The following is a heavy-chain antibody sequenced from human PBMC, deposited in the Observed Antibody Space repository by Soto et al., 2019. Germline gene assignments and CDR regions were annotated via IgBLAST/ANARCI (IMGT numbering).Heavy chain of an antibody. Sequence: PSETLSLTCAVYGGSFSGYYWSWIRQPPGKGLEWIGEINHSGSTNYNPSLKSRVTISVDTSKNQFSLKLSSVTAADTAVYYCARKSWWRYYGSGSYYNPADYYYGMDVWGQGTTVTVSS. CDR1: GGSFSGYY. J-gene: IGHJ6*02. V-gene: IGHV4-34*01. CDR2: INHSGST. D-gene: IGHD3-10*01. CDR3: ARKSWWRYYGSGSYYNPADYYYGMDV.